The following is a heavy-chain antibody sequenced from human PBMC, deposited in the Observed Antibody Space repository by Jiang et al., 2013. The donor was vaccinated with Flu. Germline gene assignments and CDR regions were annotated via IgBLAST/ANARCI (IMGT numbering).Heavy chain of an antibody. D-gene: IGHD3-22*01. V-gene: IGHV4-39*01. CDR3: ARPYTYYYDSSGYAFDI. J-gene: IGHJ3*02. CDR1: GGSISSSSYY. CDR2: IYYSGTA. Sequence: LLKPSETLSLTCSVSGGSISSSSYYWGWIRQPPGKGLEWIGNIYYSGTAYYNPSLKSRVTISVDTSTNQFSLNLTSVTAADTAIYYCARPYTYYYDSSGYAFDIWGQGTMVTVSS.